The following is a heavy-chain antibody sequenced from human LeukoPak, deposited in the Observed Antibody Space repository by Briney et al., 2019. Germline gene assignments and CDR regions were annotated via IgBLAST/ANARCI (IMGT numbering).Heavy chain of an antibody. CDR1: GGSISSYY. D-gene: IGHD2-2*01. Sequence: PSETLSLTCTVSGGSISSYYWSWIRQPPGKGLEWIGYIYYSGSTNYNPSLKSRVTISVDTSKNQFSLKLSSVTAADTAVYYCARTLGYCSSTSCYPYFQHWGQGTLVTVSS. CDR3: ARTLGYCSSTSCYPYFQH. CDR2: IYYSGST. V-gene: IGHV4-59*01. J-gene: IGHJ1*01.